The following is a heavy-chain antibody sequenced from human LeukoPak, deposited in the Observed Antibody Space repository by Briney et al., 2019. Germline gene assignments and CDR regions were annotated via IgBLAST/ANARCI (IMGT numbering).Heavy chain of an antibody. CDR3: ARDLVITTDAFDS. Sequence: SETLSDTCTVSGGSISSYYWSWLRQPAGKGLEWVGRIYTSGTTNYNPSLKSRVTMSVDTSKNQFSLKLSSVTAADTAVYYCARDLVITTDAFDSWSEGTMVTVSS. V-gene: IGHV4-4*07. CDR1: GGSISSYY. J-gene: IGHJ3*02. CDR2: IYTSGTT. D-gene: IGHD3-22*01.